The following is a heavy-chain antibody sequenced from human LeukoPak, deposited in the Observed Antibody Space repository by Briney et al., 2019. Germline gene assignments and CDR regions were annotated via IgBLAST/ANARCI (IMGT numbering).Heavy chain of an antibody. Sequence: SETLSLTCTVSGGSISSYYWSWIRQPPGKGLEWIGYIYYSGSTNYNPSLKSRVTISVDTSKNHFSLKLSSVTAADTAVYYCARDTPGGLGELPAGDAFDIWGQGTMVTVSS. J-gene: IGHJ3*02. CDR2: IYYSGST. CDR1: GGSISSYY. CDR3: ARDTPGGLGELPAGDAFDI. V-gene: IGHV4-59*01. D-gene: IGHD3-10*01.